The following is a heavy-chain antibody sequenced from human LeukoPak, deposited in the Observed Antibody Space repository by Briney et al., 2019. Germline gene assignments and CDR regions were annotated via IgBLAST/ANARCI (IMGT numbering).Heavy chain of an antibody. J-gene: IGHJ6*02. CDR3: ARGRGQLTLYYYYYYGMDV. CDR2: IYHSGST. Sequence: PSGTLSLTCAVSGGSISSSNWWNWVRQPPGKGLEWIGEIYHSGSTNYNPSLKSRVTISVDKSKNQFSLKLSSVTAADTAVYYCARGRGQLTLYYYYYYGMDVWGQGTTVTVSS. D-gene: IGHD1-1*01. CDR1: GGSISSSNW. V-gene: IGHV4-4*02.